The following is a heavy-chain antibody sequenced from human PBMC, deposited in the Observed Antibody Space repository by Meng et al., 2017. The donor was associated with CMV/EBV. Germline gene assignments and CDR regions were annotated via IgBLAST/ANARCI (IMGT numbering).Heavy chain of an antibody. CDR3: ARDLMNCSSTSCANWFDP. V-gene: IGHV4-4*07. CDR1: GDAPSSYS. J-gene: IGHJ5*02. CDR2: VYTSGST. Sequence: LHASGPGLVQPSATPLLPSTVSGDAPSSYSCGWIAQPAGQGLEWIGRVYTSGSTNSNPSLKSRVTMSVDTSKNQFSLKLSSVTAADTAVYYCARDLMNCSSTSCANWFDPWGQGTLVTVSS. D-gene: IGHD2-2*01.